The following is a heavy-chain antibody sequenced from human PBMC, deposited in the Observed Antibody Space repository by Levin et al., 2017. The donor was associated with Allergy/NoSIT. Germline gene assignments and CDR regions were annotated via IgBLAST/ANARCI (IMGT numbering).Heavy chain of an antibody. CDR1: GFTFSNYW. CDR2: IKQDGSER. Sequence: GGSLRLSCAASGFTFSNYWMSWVRQAPGKGREWVANIKQDGSERYYVDSVKGRFTISRDNAKNSVYLQMNSLRAEDTAVYYCVRDLDRYYFDYWGQGTLVTVSS. V-gene: IGHV3-7*04. D-gene: IGHD3/OR15-3a*01. J-gene: IGHJ4*02. CDR3: VRDLDRYYFDY.